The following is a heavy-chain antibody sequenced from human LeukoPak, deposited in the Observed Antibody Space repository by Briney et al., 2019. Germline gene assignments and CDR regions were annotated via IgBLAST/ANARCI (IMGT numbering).Heavy chain of an antibody. CDR3: ARDEDGLDY. D-gene: IGHD3-10*01. J-gene: IGHJ4*02. Sequence: ASVKVSCKASGGTFSSYAISWVRQAPGQGLEWMGRINPNSGSTNYAQKFQGRVTMTRDTSISTAYMELSRLRSDDTAVCYCARDEDGLDYWGQGTLVTVSS. CDR1: GGTFSSYA. V-gene: IGHV1-2*06. CDR2: INPNSGST.